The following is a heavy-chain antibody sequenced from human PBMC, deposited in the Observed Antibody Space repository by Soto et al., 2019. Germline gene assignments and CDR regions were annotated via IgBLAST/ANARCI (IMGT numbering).Heavy chain of an antibody. D-gene: IGHD4-17*01. V-gene: IGHV1-24*01. CDR2: FDPEDGET. CDR3: SSTVVTNYYYYGMDV. CDR1: GYTLTELS. J-gene: IGHJ6*02. Sequence: AASVKVSCKVSGYTLTELSMHWVRQAPGKGLEWMGGFDPEDGETIYAQKFQGRVTMTEDTPTDTAYMELSSLRSEDTAVYYCSSTVVTNYYYYGMDVWGQGTTVTVSS.